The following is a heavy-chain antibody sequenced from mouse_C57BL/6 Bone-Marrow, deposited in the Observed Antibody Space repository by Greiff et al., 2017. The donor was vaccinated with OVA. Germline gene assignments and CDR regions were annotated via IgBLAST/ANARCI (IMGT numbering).Heavy chain of an antibody. CDR1: GYTFTTYP. V-gene: IGHV1-47*01. CDR3: ARQGDYDADRAWFAY. CDR2: FHPYNDDT. D-gene: IGHD2-4*01. J-gene: IGHJ3*01. Sequence: QVQLKQSGAELVKPGASVKMSCKASGYTFTTYPIEWMQQNHGKSLEWIGNFHPYNDDTKYNEKFKGKATLTVEKSSSTVYLELSRLTSDDSAVYYCARQGDYDADRAWFAYWGQGTLVTVSA.